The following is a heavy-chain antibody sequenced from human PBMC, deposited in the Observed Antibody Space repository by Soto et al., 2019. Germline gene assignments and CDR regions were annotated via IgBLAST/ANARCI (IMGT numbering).Heavy chain of an antibody. V-gene: IGHV1-18*01. CDR1: GYPFTSYG. CDR3: AREGPYTRGWYFDY. CDR2: ISTYNGDT. Sequence: ASVKVSCKDSGYPFTSYGVSWVRQAPGQGLEWMGWISTYNGDTNYAQNLQGRVTMTTDTSTSTAYMELRSLRSGDTAVYYCAREGPYTRGWYFDYWGQGTLVTVSS. J-gene: IGHJ4*02. D-gene: IGHD6-19*01.